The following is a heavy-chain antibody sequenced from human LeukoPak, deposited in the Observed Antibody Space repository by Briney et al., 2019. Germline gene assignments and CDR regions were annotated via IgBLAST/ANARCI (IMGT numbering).Heavy chain of an antibody. CDR1: GFTLSSYE. CDR2: ISSSGSTI. Sequence: AGGSLRLSCAASGFTLSSYEMNWVRQAPGKGLEWVSYISSSGSTIYYADSVKGRFTISRDNAKNSLYLQMNSLRAEDTAVYYCARDVTPYYYMDVWGKGTTVTISS. V-gene: IGHV3-48*03. J-gene: IGHJ6*03. D-gene: IGHD3-16*02. CDR3: ARDVTPYYYMDV.